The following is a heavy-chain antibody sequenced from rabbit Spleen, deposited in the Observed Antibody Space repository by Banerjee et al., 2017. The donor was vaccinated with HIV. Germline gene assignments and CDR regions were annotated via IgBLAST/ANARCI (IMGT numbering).Heavy chain of an antibody. CDR3: ARDGAGGSYFAL. CDR1: GFTLSSYY. D-gene: IGHD8-1*01. V-gene: IGHV1S7*01. CDR2: IDPVFGIT. J-gene: IGHJ4*01. Sequence: HLKESGGGLVQPGGSLKLSCTASGFTLSSYYMNWVRQAPGKGLEWIGYIDPVFGITYYANWVNGRFSISRENAQNTVFLQMPSLTAADTATYFCARDGAGGSYFALWGPGTLVTVS.